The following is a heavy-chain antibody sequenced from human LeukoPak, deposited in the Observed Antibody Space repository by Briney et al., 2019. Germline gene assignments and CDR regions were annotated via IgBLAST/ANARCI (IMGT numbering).Heavy chain of an antibody. CDR1: GFTFSSYG. CDR2: IWYDGSNK. D-gene: IGHD3-3*01. CDR3: ARDFTCYDFWSGNYYYYGMDV. J-gene: IGHJ6*02. Sequence: GGSLRLSCAASGFTFSSYGMHWVRQAPGKGLEWVAVIWYDGSNKYYADSVKGRFTISRDNSKNTLYLQMNSLRAEDTAVYYCARDFTCYDFWSGNYYYYGMDVWGQGTTVTVSS. V-gene: IGHV3-33*01.